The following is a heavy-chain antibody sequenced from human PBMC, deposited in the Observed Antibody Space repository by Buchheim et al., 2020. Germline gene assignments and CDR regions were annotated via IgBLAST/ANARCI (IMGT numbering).Heavy chain of an antibody. D-gene: IGHD5-18*01. J-gene: IGHJ4*02. Sequence: QVQLVESGGGVVQPGRSLRLSCAASGFTFSSYGMHWVRQAPGKGLEWVAVISYDGSNKYYADSVKGRFTISRDNSKNTLYLQMNSLRAEDTAVYYCAKGTAPDNYWGQGTL. CDR2: ISYDGSNK. V-gene: IGHV3-30*18. CDR3: AKGTAPDNY. CDR1: GFTFSSYG.